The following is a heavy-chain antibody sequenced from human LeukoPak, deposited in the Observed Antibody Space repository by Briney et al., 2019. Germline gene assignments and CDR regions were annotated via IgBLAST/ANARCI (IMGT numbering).Heavy chain of an antibody. Sequence: ASVTVSCKASGYTFTGYYMHWVRQAPGQGLEWMGWINPNSGGTNYAQKFQGRVTITADKSTSTAYMELSSLRSEDTAVYYCARAYYDFWSGYPPGPSPFDYWGQGTLVTVSS. CDR3: ARAYYDFWSGYPPGPSPFDY. D-gene: IGHD3-3*01. CDR1: GYTFTGYY. CDR2: INPNSGGT. V-gene: IGHV1-2*02. J-gene: IGHJ4*02.